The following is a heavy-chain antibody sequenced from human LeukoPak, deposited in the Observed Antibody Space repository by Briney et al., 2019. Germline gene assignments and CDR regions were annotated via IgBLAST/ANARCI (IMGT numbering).Heavy chain of an antibody. CDR2: INPSGRST. J-gene: IGHJ4*02. Sequence: GGSLRLSCAASGFTFSNYAMSWVRQAPGKGLEWVSGINPSGRSTYYADSVKGRFTISRDNSKNTLYLQVNSLRAEDTAVYYCAKSPQVRHDDILTGYSIGAYFEYWGQGTLVTVSS. V-gene: IGHV3-23*01. CDR1: GFTFSNYA. D-gene: IGHD3-9*01. CDR3: AKSPQVRHDDILTGYSIGAYFEY.